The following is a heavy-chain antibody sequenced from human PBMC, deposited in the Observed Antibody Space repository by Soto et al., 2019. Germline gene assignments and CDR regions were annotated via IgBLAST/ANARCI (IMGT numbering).Heavy chain of an antibody. J-gene: IGHJ4*02. V-gene: IGHV3-30-3*01. D-gene: IGHD3-3*01. CDR2: VSTDGGGQ. CDR3: VKENYGFSLGSFDY. Sequence: QVQLVESGGGVVQPGRSLRLSCAASGFTFSSHAMHWVCQPPGKGLEWVAVVSTDGGGQYYADSVEGRFTISRDNSKNTVYLQMDSLRAEDTAVYYCVKENYGFSLGSFDYWGQGVLVTVSA. CDR1: GFTFSSHA.